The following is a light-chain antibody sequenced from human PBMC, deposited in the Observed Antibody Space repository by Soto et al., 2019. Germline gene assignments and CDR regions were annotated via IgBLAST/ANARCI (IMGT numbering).Light chain of an antibody. Sequence: DIVMTQSPDSLAVSLGERATINCKSSQSVLYSSNNKNYLAWYQQKPGQPPKLLIYWASTRESGVPDRFSGSGSGTDFTLTISSLHAEDGAVYYCQEYYSTPPAFGQGTKLEIK. J-gene: IGKJ2*01. CDR1: QSVLYSSNNKNY. V-gene: IGKV4-1*01. CDR2: WAS. CDR3: QEYYSTPPA.